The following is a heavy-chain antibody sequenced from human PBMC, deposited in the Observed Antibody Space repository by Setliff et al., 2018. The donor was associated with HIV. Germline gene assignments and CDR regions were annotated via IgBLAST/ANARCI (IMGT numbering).Heavy chain of an antibody. Sequence: TLSLTCAVSGGSISSDNWWTWVRQAPGKGLEWVSIVYSAETTYYAGSVEGRFIISRDISKNTLFLQMTSLTTEDTAIYYCASTDTSNYDMFDIWGQGTMVTVSS. CDR1: GGSISSDNW. V-gene: IGHV3-53*01. J-gene: IGHJ3*02. D-gene: IGHD3-22*01. CDR3: ASTDTSNYDMFDI. CDR2: VYSAETT.